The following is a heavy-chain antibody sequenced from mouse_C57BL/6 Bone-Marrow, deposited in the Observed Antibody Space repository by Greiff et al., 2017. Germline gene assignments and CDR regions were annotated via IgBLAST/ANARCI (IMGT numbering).Heavy chain of an antibody. Sequence: VQLQQSGPELVKPGASVKISCKASGYTFTDYYINWVKQRPGQGLEWIGWIFPGSGSTYYNEKFKGKATLTVDKSSSTAYMLLSSLTSEDSAVYFCARRGLLRSPYYYAMDYWGQGTSVTVSS. D-gene: IGHD1-1*01. CDR2: IFPGSGST. V-gene: IGHV1-75*01. J-gene: IGHJ4*01. CDR3: ARRGLLRSPYYYAMDY. CDR1: GYTFTDYY.